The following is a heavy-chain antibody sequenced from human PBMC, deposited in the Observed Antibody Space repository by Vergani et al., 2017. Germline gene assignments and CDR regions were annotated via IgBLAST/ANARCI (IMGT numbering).Heavy chain of an antibody. Sequence: EVQLVESGGGLVKPGGSLRLSCAASGFTFSNAWMSWVRQAPGKGLEWVGRIKSKTDGGTTDYAAPVKGRLTILRDDSKNTLYLQMNSLKTEETGVYYCTTDRRIVAKIKGGGGSYYYYGMDVWGQGPTV. CDR2: IKSKTDGGTT. D-gene: IGHD5-12*01. CDR1: GFTFSNAW. V-gene: IGHV3-15*01. CDR3: TTDRRIVAKIKGGGGSYYYYGMDV. J-gene: IGHJ6*02.